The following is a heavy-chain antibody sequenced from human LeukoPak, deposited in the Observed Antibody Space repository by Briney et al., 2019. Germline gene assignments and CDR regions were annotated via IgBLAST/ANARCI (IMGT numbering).Heavy chain of an antibody. CDR1: GVIFNNFA. V-gene: IGHV3-30-3*01. D-gene: IGHD4-17*01. CDR3: ARAGRADGDYHYFDY. Sequence: GGSLRLSCAASGVIFNNFAFHWVRQAPGKGLEWVAAVSYDGTNKYYAESVRGRLTISRDNSKNTLYLQMNSLRDVDTAIYFCARAGRADGDYHYFDYWGQGTLVTVSS. CDR2: VSYDGTNK. J-gene: IGHJ4*02.